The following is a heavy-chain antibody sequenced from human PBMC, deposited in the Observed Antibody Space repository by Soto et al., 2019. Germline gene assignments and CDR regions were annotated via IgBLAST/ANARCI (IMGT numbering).Heavy chain of an antibody. Sequence: QITLKESGPTLVKPTQSLTLTWACSGFSIRNSGVAVGWIRQPSGQALEWLALIYWDDDKRYSPSLKSSLSITRDTSKNEVVLTMPNMAPVDTGKYYFAYGAIPINHGYDVWGQGTLVTVPS. V-gene: IGHV2-5*02. CDR2: IYWDDDK. J-gene: IGHJ4*02. D-gene: IGHD2-2*03. CDR3: AYGAIPINHGYDV. CDR1: GFSIRNSGVA.